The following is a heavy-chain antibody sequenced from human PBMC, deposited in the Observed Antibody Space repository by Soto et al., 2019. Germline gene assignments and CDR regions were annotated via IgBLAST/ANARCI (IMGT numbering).Heavy chain of an antibody. CDR2: IYHSGST. J-gene: IGHJ4*02. Sequence: SETLSLTCGFSGFSISSYYYRGCIRQPPGKGLEWIGSIYHSGSTYYSPSPKSRVTISVDTSKNQFSLKLTSVTAADTAVYYCARGVGTTNYFDFWGQGTLVTVSS. CDR3: ARGVGTTNYFDF. D-gene: IGHD1-7*01. CDR1: GFSISSYYY. V-gene: IGHV4-38-2*01.